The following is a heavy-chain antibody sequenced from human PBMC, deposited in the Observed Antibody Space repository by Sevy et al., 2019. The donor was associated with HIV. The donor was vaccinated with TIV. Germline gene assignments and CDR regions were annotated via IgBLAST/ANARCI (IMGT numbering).Heavy chain of an antibody. Sequence: ASVKVSCKASGGTFSSYAISWVRQAPGQGLEWMGGIIPIFGTANYAQKFQGRVTITADESTSTAYMELSSLRSEDTAVYYCARPDCSGGSCYQGSNDYYYYGMDVWGQGTTVTVSS. D-gene: IGHD2-15*01. CDR1: GGTFSSYA. V-gene: IGHV1-69*13. J-gene: IGHJ6*02. CDR2: IIPIFGTA. CDR3: ARPDCSGGSCYQGSNDYYYYGMDV.